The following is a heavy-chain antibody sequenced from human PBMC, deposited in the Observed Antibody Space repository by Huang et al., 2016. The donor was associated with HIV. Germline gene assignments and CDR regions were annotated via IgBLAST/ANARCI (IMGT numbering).Heavy chain of an antibody. CDR3: ARRYNSRRDY. CDR1: GVSFSGSY. V-gene: IGHV4-34*02. D-gene: IGHD3-22*01. Sequence: QVQLEQWGAGLLKASETLSLTCAVYGVSFSGSYWNWLCQAPGKGLEWVGEINNRCNTNYNPSLKSRVNMSVDTSKSQFSLYLTSLSAADTGTYFCARRYNSRRDYWGRGTLVTVHS. CDR2: INNRCNT. J-gene: IGHJ4*02.